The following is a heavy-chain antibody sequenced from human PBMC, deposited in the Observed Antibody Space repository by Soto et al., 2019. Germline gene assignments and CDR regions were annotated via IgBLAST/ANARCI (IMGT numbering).Heavy chain of an antibody. Sequence: ASVKVSCKASGYTFTSYGISWVRQAPGQGLERMGWISAYNGNTNYAQKLQGRVTMTTDTSTSTAYMELRSLRSDDTAVYYCARVGMGDYDSSGYYGDNWFDPWGQGTLVTVSS. J-gene: IGHJ5*02. CDR2: ISAYNGNT. CDR3: ARVGMGDYDSSGYYGDNWFDP. CDR1: GYTFTSYG. V-gene: IGHV1-18*01. D-gene: IGHD3-22*01.